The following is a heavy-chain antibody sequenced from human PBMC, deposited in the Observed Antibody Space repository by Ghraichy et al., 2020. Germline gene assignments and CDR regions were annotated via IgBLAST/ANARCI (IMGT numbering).Heavy chain of an antibody. J-gene: IGHJ4*02. CDR2: IYSGGST. CDR3: ARAKGSSWYAHSYYFDY. CDR1: GFTVSSNY. Sequence: GESLNISCAASGFTVSSNYMSWVRQAPGKGLEWVSVIYSGGSTYYADSVKGRFTISRDNSRNTLYLQMNSLRAEDTAVYYCARAKGSSWYAHSYYFDYWGQGTLVTVSS. D-gene: IGHD6-13*01. V-gene: IGHV3-53*01.